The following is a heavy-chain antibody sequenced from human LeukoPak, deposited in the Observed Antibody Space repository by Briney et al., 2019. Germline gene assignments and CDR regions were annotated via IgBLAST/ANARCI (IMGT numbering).Heavy chain of an antibody. CDR2: INHSGST. V-gene: IGHV4-34*01. J-gene: IGHJ3*02. D-gene: IGHD3-22*01. CDR1: GFTVSSNE. Sequence: GSLRLSCAASGFTVSSNEMSWVRQAPGKGLEWIGEINHSGSTNYNPSLKSRVTISVDTSKNQFSLKLSSVTAADTAVYYCARHLIPPLYYYDSSGYLDYDAFDIWGQGTMVTVSS. CDR3: ARHLIPPLYYYDSSGYLDYDAFDI.